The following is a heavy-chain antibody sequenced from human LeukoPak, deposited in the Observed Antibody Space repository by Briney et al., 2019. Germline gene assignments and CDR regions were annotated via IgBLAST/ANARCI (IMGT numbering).Heavy chain of an antibody. V-gene: IGHV1-69*04. CDR1: GGTFSSYA. D-gene: IGHD3-3*01. CDR2: IIPILGIA. CDR3: ARASTIFGVTKGSFDY. J-gene: IGHJ4*02. Sequence: SVKVSCRASGGTFSSYAISWVRQAPGQGLEWMGRIIPILGIANYAQKFQGRVTITADKSTSTAYIELSSLRSEDTAVYYCARASTIFGVTKGSFDYWGQGTLVTVSS.